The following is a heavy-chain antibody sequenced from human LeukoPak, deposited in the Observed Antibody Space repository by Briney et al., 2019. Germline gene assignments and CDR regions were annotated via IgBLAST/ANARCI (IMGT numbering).Heavy chain of an antibody. J-gene: IGHJ4*02. D-gene: IGHD3-10*01. CDR1: GYTFTSYD. Sequence: ASVKVSCKASGYTFTSYDINWVRQATGQGLEWMGWMNPNSGNTGYAQKFQGRVTMTRNTSISTAYMELSSLRSEDTAVYYCASGGRRGVIMAYWGQGTLVTVSS. CDR2: MNPNSGNT. CDR3: ASGGRRGVIMAY. V-gene: IGHV1-8*01.